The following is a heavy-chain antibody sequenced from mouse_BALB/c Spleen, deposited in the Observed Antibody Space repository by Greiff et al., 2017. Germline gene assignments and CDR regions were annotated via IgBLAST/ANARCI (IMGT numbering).Heavy chain of an antibody. CDR1: GFTFTDYY. Sequence: EVKVVESGGGLVQPGGSLRLSCATSGFTFTDYYMSWVRQPPGKALEWLGFIRNKANGYTTEYSASVKGRFTISRDNSQGILYLQMNTLRAEDSATYYCARYYDYDAGDWYFDVWGAGTTVTVSS. CDR3: ARYYDYDAGDWYFDV. D-gene: IGHD2-4*01. V-gene: IGHV7-3*02. J-gene: IGHJ1*01. CDR2: IRNKANGYTT.